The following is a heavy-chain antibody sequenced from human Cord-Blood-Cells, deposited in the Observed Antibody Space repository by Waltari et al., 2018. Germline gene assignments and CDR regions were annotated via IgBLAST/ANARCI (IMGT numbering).Heavy chain of an antibody. D-gene: IGHD3-3*01. Sequence: GMHWVRQAPGKGLEWVAVISYDGSNKYYADSVKGRFTISRDNSKNTLYLQMNSLRAEDTAVYYCAKDQCMRCYDFWSGYYYYYYMDVWGKGTTVTVSS. CDR1: G. CDR3: AKDQCMRCYDFWSGYYYYYYMDV. CDR2: ISYDGSNK. J-gene: IGHJ6*03. V-gene: IGHV3-30*18.